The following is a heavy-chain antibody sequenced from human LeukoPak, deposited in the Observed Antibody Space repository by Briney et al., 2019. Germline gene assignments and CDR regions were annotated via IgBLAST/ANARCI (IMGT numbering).Heavy chain of an antibody. CDR2: IIPIFGTA. D-gene: IGHD3-10*01. J-gene: IGHJ6*02. V-gene: IGHV1-69*13. CDR3: ARAPPPASGSYRYYYYGMDV. CDR1: GGTFSSYA. Sequence: SVKVSCKASGGTFSSYAISWVRQAPGQGLEWMGGIIPIFGTANYAQKFQGRVTITADESTSTAYMEPSSLRSEDTAVYYCARAPPPASGSYRYYYYGMDVWGQGTTVTVSS.